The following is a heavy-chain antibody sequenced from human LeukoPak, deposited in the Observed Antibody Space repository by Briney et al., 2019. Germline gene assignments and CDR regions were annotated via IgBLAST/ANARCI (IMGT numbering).Heavy chain of an antibody. V-gene: IGHV4-38-2*02. CDR1: GDSISSGYY. D-gene: IGHD6-25*01. CDR3: AKSGGYGLIDY. J-gene: IGHJ4*01. Sequence: PSETLSLTCTVSGDSISSGYYWGWIRQPPGKGLEWIGSIYSSGSTYYNSSLKSRVTISIDTSKNQVSLKMSSVTAADTAVYYCAKSGGYGLIDYWGQGTLVTVSS. CDR2: IYSSGST.